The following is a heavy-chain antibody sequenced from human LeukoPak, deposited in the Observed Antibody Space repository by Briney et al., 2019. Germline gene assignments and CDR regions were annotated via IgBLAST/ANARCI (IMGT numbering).Heavy chain of an antibody. D-gene: IGHD2-2*01. CDR1: GYTFTSYA. J-gene: IGHJ5*02. CDR3: ASGGYCSSTSCYARWFDP. CDR2: INAGNGNT. V-gene: IGHV1-3*01. Sequence: ASVKVSCKASGYTFTSYAMHWVRQALGQRLEWMGWINAGNGNTKYSQKFQGRVTITRDTSASTAYMELSSLRSEDTAVYYCASGGYCSSTSCYARWFDPWGQGTLVTVSS.